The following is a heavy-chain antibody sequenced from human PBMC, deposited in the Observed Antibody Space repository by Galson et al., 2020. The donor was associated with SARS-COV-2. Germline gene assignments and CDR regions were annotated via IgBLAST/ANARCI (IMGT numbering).Heavy chain of an antibody. CDR2: ISSSSSYI. Sequence: GGSLRLSCAASGFTFSSYSMNWVRQAPGKGLEWVSSISSSSSYIYYADSVKGRFTISRDNAKNSLYLQMNSLRAEDTAVYYCARDLVVAAAGGERSGWFDPWGQGTLVTVSS. J-gene: IGHJ5*02. D-gene: IGHD6-13*01. V-gene: IGHV3-21*01. CDR1: GFTFSSYS. CDR3: ARDLVVAAAGGERSGWFDP.